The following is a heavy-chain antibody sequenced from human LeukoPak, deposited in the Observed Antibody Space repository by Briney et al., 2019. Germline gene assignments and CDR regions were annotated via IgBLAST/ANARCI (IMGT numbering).Heavy chain of an antibody. CDR2: IMQDGSEK. Sequence: GGSLRLSCAASGFTFSSLWISWVRPAPGKGLGWVANIMQDGSEKYYGDSVKGRFSLPRDNAKKSLYLQMNRLRAEDTAVYYCARGKAVANADDLFFDSWGQGTLVTVSS. V-gene: IGHV3-7*01. D-gene: IGHD6-19*01. CDR1: GFTFSSLW. J-gene: IGHJ4*02. CDR3: ARGKAVANADDLFFDS.